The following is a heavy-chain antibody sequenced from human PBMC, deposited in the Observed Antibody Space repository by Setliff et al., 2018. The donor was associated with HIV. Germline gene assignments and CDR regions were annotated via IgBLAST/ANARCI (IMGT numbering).Heavy chain of an antibody. CDR3: ARDATSEGYMDV. CDR2: IYTSGST. J-gene: IGHJ6*03. CDR1: GASISSYS. V-gene: IGHV4-4*08. Sequence: SETLSLTCTVSGASISSYSWSWIRQPPGKGLEWIGYIYTSGSTNYNPSLKSRVTISVDTSENQFSLKMTSVTAADTAMYFCARDATSEGYMDVWGKGTTVTVSS.